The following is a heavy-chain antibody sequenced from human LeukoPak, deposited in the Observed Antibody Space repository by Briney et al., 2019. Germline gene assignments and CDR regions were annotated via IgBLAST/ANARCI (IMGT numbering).Heavy chain of an antibody. CDR2: MNPNSGNT. CDR1: GYTFTSYD. CDR3: ARLRITMIAGFDP. D-gene: IGHD3-22*01. Sequence: ASVKVSCKASGYTFTSYDINWVRRATGQGLEWMGRMNPNSGNTGYAQKFQGRVTMTRNTSISTAYMELSSLRSEDTAVYYCARLRITMIAGFDPWGQGTLVTVSS. V-gene: IGHV1-8*01. J-gene: IGHJ5*02.